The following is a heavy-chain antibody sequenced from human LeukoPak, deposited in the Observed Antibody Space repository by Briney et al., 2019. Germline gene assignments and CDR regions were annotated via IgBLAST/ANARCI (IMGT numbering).Heavy chain of an antibody. CDR1: GGSISSGDYY. Sequence: SETLSLTCTVSGGSISSGDYYWSWIRQPPGKGLEWIGYIYYSGSTYYNPSLKSRVTISVDTSKNQFSLKLSSVTAADTAVYYCAREGWFGELSHWFDLWGQGTLVTVSS. J-gene: IGHJ5*02. CDR3: AREGWFGELSHWFDL. V-gene: IGHV4-30-4*01. D-gene: IGHD3-10*01. CDR2: IYYSGST.